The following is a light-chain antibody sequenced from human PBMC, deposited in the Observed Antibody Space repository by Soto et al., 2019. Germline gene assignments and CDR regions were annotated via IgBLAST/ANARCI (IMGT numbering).Light chain of an antibody. CDR3: QQYYSTPPLYT. CDR1: QSVLYSSNNKNY. CDR2: WAS. Sequence: DVVMTLSPDSLAVSLGERATINCKSSQSVLYSSNNKNYLAWYQQKPGQPPKLLIYWASTRESGVPDRFSGSGSGTDFTLTISSLQAEDVAVYYCQQYYSTPPLYTFGQGTKLEIK. J-gene: IGKJ2*01. V-gene: IGKV4-1*01.